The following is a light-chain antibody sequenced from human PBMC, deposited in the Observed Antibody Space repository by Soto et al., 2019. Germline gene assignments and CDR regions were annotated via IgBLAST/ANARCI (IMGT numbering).Light chain of an antibody. CDR1: SSDVGGYNY. V-gene: IGLV2-14*01. CDR3: SSYTSSTPFYV. J-gene: IGLJ1*01. CDR2: EVS. Sequence: QSALTQPASVSGSPGQSITISCTGTSSDVGGYNYVSWYQQHPGKAPKLMIYEVSNRPSGVSNRFSGSKSGNTASLTISGLQAEDEAAYYCSSYTSSTPFYVFGTGTKLTVL.